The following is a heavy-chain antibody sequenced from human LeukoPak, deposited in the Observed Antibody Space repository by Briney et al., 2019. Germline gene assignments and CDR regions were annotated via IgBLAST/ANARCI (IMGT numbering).Heavy chain of an antibody. CDR2: ISSTSAYT. Sequence: PGGSLRLACAASGFPFTSGFTFSDYYMSWIRQAPGKGLEWVSYISSTSAYTSYADSVRGRFTISRDNANNSLFLQMNGLRAEDTAIYYCARGGTGDFDYWGQGTLVTVSS. CDR1: GFPFTSGFTFSDYY. CDR3: ARGGTGDFDY. V-gene: IGHV3-11*06. J-gene: IGHJ4*02. D-gene: IGHD2-8*02.